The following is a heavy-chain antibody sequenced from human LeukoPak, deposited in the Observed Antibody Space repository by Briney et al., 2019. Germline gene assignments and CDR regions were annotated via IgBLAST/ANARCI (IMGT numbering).Heavy chain of an antibody. CDR3: ARTYGDYVEIDY. J-gene: IGHJ4*02. CDR1: GYTFTGYY. V-gene: IGHV1-2*02. D-gene: IGHD4-17*01. Sequence: ASVKVSCKASGYTFTGYYMHWVRQAPGQGLEWMGWINPNSGGTNYAQKFQGRVTMTRDTSISTAYMELSRLRSDDTAVYYCARTYGDYVEIDYWGQGTLVTVSS. CDR2: INPNSGGT.